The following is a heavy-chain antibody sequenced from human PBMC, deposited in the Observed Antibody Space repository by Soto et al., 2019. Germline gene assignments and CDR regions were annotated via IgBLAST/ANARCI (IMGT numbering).Heavy chain of an antibody. V-gene: IGHV3-72*01. CDR2: SRNKANSYTT. Sequence: EVQLVESGGGLVQPGGSLRLSCAASGFTFSDHYMDWVRQAPGKGLEWVGRSRNKANSYTTEYAASVKGRFTVSRDDSKNSLYLQMNSLKTEDTAVYYCARVVLPKYYFDYWCQGTLVTVSS. CDR3: ARVVLPKYYFDY. CDR1: GFTFSDHY. J-gene: IGHJ4*02. D-gene: IGHD2-2*01.